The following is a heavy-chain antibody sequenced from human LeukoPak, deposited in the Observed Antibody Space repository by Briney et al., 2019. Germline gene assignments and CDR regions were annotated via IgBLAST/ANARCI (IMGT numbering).Heavy chain of an antibody. CDR1: GGTFSSYA. Sequence: GSSVKVSCKASGGTFSSYAISWVRQAPGQGLEWMGWISAYNGNTNYAQKLQGRVTMTTDTSTSTAYMELRSLRSDDTAVYYCARHCSGGSCYKWAFDIWGQGTMVTVSS. CDR2: ISAYNGNT. CDR3: ARHCSGGSCYKWAFDI. V-gene: IGHV1-18*01. J-gene: IGHJ3*02. D-gene: IGHD2-15*01.